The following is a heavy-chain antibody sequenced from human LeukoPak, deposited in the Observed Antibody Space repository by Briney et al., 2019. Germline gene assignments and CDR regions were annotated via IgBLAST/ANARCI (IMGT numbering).Heavy chain of an antibody. V-gene: IGHV3-21*01. Sequence: PGGSLRLSCAASGFTFSSYSMNWVRQAPGKGLEWVSSISSSSSYIYYADSVKDRFTISRDNAKNSLYLQMNSLRAEDTAVYYCARDRYDYLWGSSPDYWGQGTLVTVSS. CDR2: ISSSSSYI. D-gene: IGHD3-16*01. CDR3: ARDRYDYLWGSSPDY. CDR1: GFTFSSYS. J-gene: IGHJ4*02.